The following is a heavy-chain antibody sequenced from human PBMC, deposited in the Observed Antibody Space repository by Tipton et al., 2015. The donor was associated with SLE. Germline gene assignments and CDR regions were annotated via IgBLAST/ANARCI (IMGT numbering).Heavy chain of an antibody. D-gene: IGHD3-10*01. Sequence: TLSLTCTVSGGSISSSSYYWGWIRQPPGKGLEWIGSIYYSGSTYDNPSLKRRLTISVDTSKNRFSLKLSSVTAADTAVYYCARRMVRGGDALDIWGLGTLVTVSS. J-gene: IGHJ3*02. CDR1: GGSISSSSYY. V-gene: IGHV4-39*07. CDR2: IYYSGST. CDR3: ARRMVRGGDALDI.